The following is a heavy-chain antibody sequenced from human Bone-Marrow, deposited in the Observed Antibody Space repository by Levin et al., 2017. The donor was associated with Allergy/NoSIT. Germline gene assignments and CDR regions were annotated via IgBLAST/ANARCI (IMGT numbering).Heavy chain of an antibody. D-gene: IGHD2-21*02. J-gene: IGHJ2*01. Sequence: LSLTCAASGFTFRSYEMNWVRQAPGKGLEWISYISSSGSTKYYADSVKGRFTISSKNSLDLQMNSLRAEDTAIYYCARDKSSDGVTPDWYFDLWGRGTLVTVSS. CDR3: ARDKSSDGVTPDWYFDL. V-gene: IGHV3-48*03. CDR2: ISSSGSTK. CDR1: GFTFRSYE.